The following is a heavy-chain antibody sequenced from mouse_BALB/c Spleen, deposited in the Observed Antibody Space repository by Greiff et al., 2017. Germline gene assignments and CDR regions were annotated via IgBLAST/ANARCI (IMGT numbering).Heavy chain of an antibody. CDR2: IWGDGST. J-gene: IGHJ4*01. CDR1: GFSLTGYG. Sequence: VQVVESGPGLVAPSQSLSITCPVSGFSLTGYGVNWVRQPPGKGLEWLGMIWGDGSTDYNSALKSRLSISKDNSKSQVFLKMNSLQTDDTARYYCARALLWSGGMDYWGQGTSVTVSS. D-gene: IGHD2-1*01. V-gene: IGHV2-6-7*01. CDR3: ARALLWSGGMDY.